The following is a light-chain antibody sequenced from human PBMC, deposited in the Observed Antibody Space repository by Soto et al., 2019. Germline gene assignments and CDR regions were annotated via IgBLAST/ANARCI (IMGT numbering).Light chain of an antibody. CDR3: SSYTSISALV. J-gene: IGLJ2*01. CDR2: EVS. CDR1: SSDVGGYDY. Sequence: QSALTQPASVSGSPGQSITISCTGTSSDVGGYDYVSWYQHHPGKVPKLIIYEVSKRPSGVSHRFSASKSGNTASLTISVLQAEDEADYYCSSYTSISALVFGGGTQLTVL. V-gene: IGLV2-14*01.